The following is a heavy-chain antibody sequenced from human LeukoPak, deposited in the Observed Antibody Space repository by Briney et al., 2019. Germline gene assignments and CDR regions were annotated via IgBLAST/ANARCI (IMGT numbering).Heavy chain of an antibody. D-gene: IGHD4-23*01. CDR3: ARRSTTVDYYFDY. Sequence: ASVKVSCKASGYTFTGYYMHWVRQASGQGLEWMGWINPNSGGTNYARKFQGRVTMTRDTTISTAYMELSRLRSDDTAVYYCARRSTTVDYYFDYWGQGTLVTVSS. J-gene: IGHJ4*02. V-gene: IGHV1-2*02. CDR2: INPNSGGT. CDR1: GYTFTGYY.